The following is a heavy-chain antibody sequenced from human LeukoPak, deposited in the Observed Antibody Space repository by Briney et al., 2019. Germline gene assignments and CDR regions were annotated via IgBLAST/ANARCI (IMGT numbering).Heavy chain of an antibody. CDR1: GYTFTSYG. V-gene: IGHV1-2*02. D-gene: IGHD1-20*01. CDR2: INPNSGGT. J-gene: IGHJ4*02. CDR3: ARPVLKGYDNCGY. Sequence: ASVKVSCKASGYTFTSYGISWVRQAPGQGLEWMGWINPNSGGTNYAQKFQGRVTMTRDTSISTAYMELSRLRSDDTAVYYCARPVLKGYDNCGYWGQGTLVTVSS.